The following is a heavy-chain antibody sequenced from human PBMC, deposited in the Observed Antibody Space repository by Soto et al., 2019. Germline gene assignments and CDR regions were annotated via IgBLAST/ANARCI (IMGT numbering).Heavy chain of an antibody. J-gene: IGHJ5*02. V-gene: IGHV1-69*13. CDR3: AREADYGGPPGTHQLRFDP. D-gene: IGHD4-17*01. CDR2: IIPIFGTA. CDR1: GGTFSSYA. Sequence: SVKVSCKASGGTFSSYAISWVRQAPGQGLEWMGGIIPIFGTANYAQKFQGRVTITADESTSTAYMELSSLRSEDTAVYYCAREADYGGPPGTHQLRFDPWGQGTLVTVSS.